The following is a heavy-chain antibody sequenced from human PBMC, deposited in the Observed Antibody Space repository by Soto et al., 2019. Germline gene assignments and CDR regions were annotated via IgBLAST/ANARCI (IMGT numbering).Heavy chain of an antibody. CDR1: GYTFTSYG. J-gene: IGHJ4*02. V-gene: IGHV1-18*04. Sequence: ASVKVSCKASGYTFTSYGISWVRQAPGQGLEWMGGISAYNGNTNYAQKLQGRVTMTTDTYTSTAYMELRSLRSGDTAVYYCARDGHCSSTSCLVYFDYWGQGTLVTVSS. D-gene: IGHD2-2*01. CDR2: ISAYNGNT. CDR3: ARDGHCSSTSCLVYFDY.